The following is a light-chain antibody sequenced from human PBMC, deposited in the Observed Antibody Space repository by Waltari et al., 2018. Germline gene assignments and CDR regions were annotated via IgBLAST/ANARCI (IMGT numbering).Light chain of an antibody. CDR3: KQSYSTPYT. Sequence: DIPMTQSPSSLSASVGDRVIITCRVSQSISSYLNWYQQKPGKAPKLLIYAASSLQSGVPSRFSGSGSGTDFTLTISSLQPEDFATYYCKQSYSTPYTFGQGTKLEIK. CDR2: AAS. CDR1: QSISSY. V-gene: IGKV1-39*01. J-gene: IGKJ2*01.